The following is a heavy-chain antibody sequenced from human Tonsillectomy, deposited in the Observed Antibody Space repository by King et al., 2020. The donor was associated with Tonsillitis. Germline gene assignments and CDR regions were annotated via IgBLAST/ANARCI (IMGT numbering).Heavy chain of an antibody. CDR2: LSAIGGSP. V-gene: IGHV3-23*04. D-gene: IGHD1/OR15-1a*01. Sequence: EVQLVESGGGLVQPGGSLRLSCAASGFTLSTYAMSWVRQAPGKGLEWVSALSAIGGSPYYADSVRGRFTISRDNSKNTLYLQINSLRAEDTAIYYCARGGKLGQYYFDYWGQGTLVTVSS. J-gene: IGHJ4*02. CDR3: ARGGKLGQYYFDY. CDR1: GFTLSTYA.